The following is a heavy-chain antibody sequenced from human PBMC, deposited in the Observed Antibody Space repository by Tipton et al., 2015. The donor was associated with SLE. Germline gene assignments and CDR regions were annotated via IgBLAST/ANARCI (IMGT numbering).Heavy chain of an antibody. V-gene: IGHV4-59*07. CDR1: GGSFSGYY. CDR2: IFYSGTT. J-gene: IGHJ6*02. CDR3: ASCLRSGRDWLYYYGMDV. D-gene: IGHD1-26*01. Sequence: TLSLTCAVYGGSFSGYYWSWIRQPPGKGLEWIGYIFYSGTTNHNPSLESRVTISVDTSKNQFSLTLSSVTAADTAVYYCASCLRSGRDWLYYYGMDVWGQGTTVTVSS.